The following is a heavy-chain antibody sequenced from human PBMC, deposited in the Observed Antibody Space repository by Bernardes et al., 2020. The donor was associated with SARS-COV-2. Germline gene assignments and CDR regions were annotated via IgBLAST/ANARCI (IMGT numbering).Heavy chain of an antibody. D-gene: IGHD3-22*01. J-gene: IGHJ4*02. CDR3: AKARSTIIVVVIAY. CDR1: GFPFNNYA. Sequence: GGSLTLSCAVSGFPFNNYAMNWLRPAPAKGGEGVAWNSHSGGSTNYADSVKGRFTISSDNSKNMLFLQMNSLRAEDTAVYYGAKARSTIIVVVIAYWGQGALVTVSS. V-gene: IGHV3-23*01. CDR2: NSHSGGST.